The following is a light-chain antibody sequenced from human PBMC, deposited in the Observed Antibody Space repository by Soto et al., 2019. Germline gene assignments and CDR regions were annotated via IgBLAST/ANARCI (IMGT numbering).Light chain of an antibody. J-gene: IGKJ1*01. Sequence: EILLTQAPDTLSFYQGXSATFSCMDIKRLSSNYFAWDQRKRGQXPRLIXASSVKTAHVSPDRFSCSGSGTDFTRTISRSEPDDFAVYCGQQYGSSPRTFGQGTKVDIK. V-gene: IGKV3-20*01. CDR2: SSV. CDR3: QQYGSSPRT. CDR1: KRLSSNY.